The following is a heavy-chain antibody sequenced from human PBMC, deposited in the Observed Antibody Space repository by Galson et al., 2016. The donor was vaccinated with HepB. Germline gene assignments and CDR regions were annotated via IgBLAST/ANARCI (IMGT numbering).Heavy chain of an antibody. CDR1: GYSFTSHW. D-gene: IGHD2-2*01. CDR3: TNSRAIKFDP. J-gene: IGHJ5*02. CDR2: IDPKDSYT. V-gene: IGHV5-10-1*01. Sequence: QSGAEVKKPGESLRISCKVFGYSFTSHWISWVRQMLGKGLEWMGRIDPKDSYTNYSPSFQGHVTMSADKSISTAYLQWSSLKASDTAMYYCTNSRAIKFDPWGQGTLVTVSS.